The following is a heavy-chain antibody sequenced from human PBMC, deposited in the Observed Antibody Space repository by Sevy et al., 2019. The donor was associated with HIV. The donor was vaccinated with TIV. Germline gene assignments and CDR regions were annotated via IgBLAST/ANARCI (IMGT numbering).Heavy chain of an antibody. V-gene: IGHV4-59*01. D-gene: IGHD3-10*01. CDR2: IYYSGST. J-gene: IGHJ5*02. CDR3: ARDRDYYGSGSYYNWFDP. CDR1: GGSISSYY. Sequence: SETLSLTCTVSGGSISSYYWSWIRQPPGKGLEWIGYIYYSGSTNYNPSLKSRVTISVDTSKNQFSLKLSSVTAADTAVYDCARDRDYYGSGSYYNWFDPWGQGTLVTVSS.